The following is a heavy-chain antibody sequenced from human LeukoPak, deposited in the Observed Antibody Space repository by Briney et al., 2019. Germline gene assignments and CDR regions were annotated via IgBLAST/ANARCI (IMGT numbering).Heavy chain of an antibody. J-gene: IGHJ3*02. CDR3: GMSGDRVPLQDDVFDI. D-gene: IGHD1-26*01. CDR1: GYSFTSYC. Sequence: GESLKISCKVSGYSFTSYCIGWVRQMPGKGLEWMGIIYPGDSGPTYSPSFQGQVTISVDKSINTAYLQWSSLQASDTAMYYCGMSGDRVPLQDDVFDIWGQGTLVTVST. CDR2: IYPGDSGP. V-gene: IGHV5-51*01.